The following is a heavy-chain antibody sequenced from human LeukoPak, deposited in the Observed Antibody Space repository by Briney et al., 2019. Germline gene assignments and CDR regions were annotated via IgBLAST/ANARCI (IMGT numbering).Heavy chain of an antibody. CDR1: GFTVSSNY. CDR2: IYSGGST. V-gene: IGHV3-53*01. Sequence: GGSLRLSCAASGFTVSSNYMSWVRQAPGKGLEWVSVIYSGGSTYYADSVKGRFTISRDNSKNTLYLQMNSLRAEDTAVYYCARQRRGGWDLLNGMDVWGQGTTVTISS. D-gene: IGHD1-26*01. CDR3: ARQRRGGWDLLNGMDV. J-gene: IGHJ6*02.